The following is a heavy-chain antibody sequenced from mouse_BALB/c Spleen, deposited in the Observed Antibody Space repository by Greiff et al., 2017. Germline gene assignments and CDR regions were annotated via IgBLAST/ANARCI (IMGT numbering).Heavy chain of an antibody. J-gene: IGHJ3*01. V-gene: IGHV5-9-4*01. CDR1: GFTFSSYA. CDR3: AREGEESGFAY. Sequence: EVKVVESGGGLVKPGGSLKLSCAASGFTFSSYAMSWVRQSPEKRLEWVAEISSGGSYTYYPDTVTGRFTISRDNAKNTLYLEMSSLRSEDTAMYYCAREGEESGFAYWGQGTLVTVSA. CDR2: ISSGGSYT.